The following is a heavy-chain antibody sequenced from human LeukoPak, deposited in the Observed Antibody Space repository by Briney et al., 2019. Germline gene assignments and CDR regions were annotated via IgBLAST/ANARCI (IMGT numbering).Heavy chain of an antibody. D-gene: IGHD5-12*01. Sequence: ASVKLSCKASGYTFTSYDINWVRQATGQGLEWMGWMNPNSGNTDYAHQFQGRVTMIRNTSIHTAYMELTRLRSEDTVDYCCARGRDIVATDLDDWGQGTQATVCS. CDR1: GYTFTSYD. J-gene: IGHJ4*02. CDR2: MNPNSGNT. CDR3: ARGRDIVATDLDD. V-gene: IGHV1-8*01.